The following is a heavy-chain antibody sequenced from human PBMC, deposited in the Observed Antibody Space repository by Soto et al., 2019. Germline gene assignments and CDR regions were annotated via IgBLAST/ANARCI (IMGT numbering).Heavy chain of an antibody. CDR2: IKQDGSEK. CDR3: ARDTVAAGGGDYYYYYGMDV. J-gene: IGHJ6*02. CDR1: GFTFSSYW. Sequence: TGGSLRLSCAASGFTFSSYWMSWVRQAPGKGLEWVANIKQDGSEKYYVDSVKGRFTISRDNAKNSLYLQMNSLRAEDTAVYYCARDTVAAGGGDYYYYYGMDVWSQGTTVTVSS. V-gene: IGHV3-7*01. D-gene: IGHD2-15*01.